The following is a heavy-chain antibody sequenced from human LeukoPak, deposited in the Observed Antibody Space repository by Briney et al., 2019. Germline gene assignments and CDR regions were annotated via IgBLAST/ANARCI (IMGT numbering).Heavy chain of an antibody. J-gene: IGHJ3*02. Sequence: GGSLRLSCAASGFTYSSYGMHWVHQAPGKVLEWVAFIRYDGSNKYYADSVKGRFTISRDNSKNTLYLQMNSLRAEDTAVYYCAKDPYSSSSVPDAFDIWGQGTMVTVSS. V-gene: IGHV3-30*02. CDR1: GFTYSSYG. D-gene: IGHD6-6*01. CDR2: IRYDGSNK. CDR3: AKDPYSSSSVPDAFDI.